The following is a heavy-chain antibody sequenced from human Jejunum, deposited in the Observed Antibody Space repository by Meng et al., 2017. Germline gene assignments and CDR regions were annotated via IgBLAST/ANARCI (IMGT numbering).Heavy chain of an antibody. V-gene: IGHV4-4*02. CDR2: IDPSEST. CDR1: GASISRTNW. D-gene: IGHD2-8*01. J-gene: IGHJ4*02. Sequence: LQLRESGPGLVKPSGTLSLTCAVSGASISRTNWWSWVRQPPGKGLEWIGKIDPSESTHYNPSLKGRVTISADRSKNQFSLRLTSVTAADTAIYYCARAYCTDVSCHDFFDSWGQGTLVTVSS. CDR3: ARAYCTDVSCHDFFDS.